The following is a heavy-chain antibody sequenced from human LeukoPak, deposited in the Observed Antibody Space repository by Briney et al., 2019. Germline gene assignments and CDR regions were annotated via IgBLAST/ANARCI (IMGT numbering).Heavy chain of an antibody. CDR1: GFTFSDYY. CDR2: ISSSGSTI. D-gene: IGHD6-13*01. CDR3: ARIVYGSSWSRYYYYYYMDV. Sequence: PGGSLRLSCAASGFTFSDYYMSWIRQAPGKGLEWVSYISSSGSTIYYADSVKGRFTISRDNAKNSLYLQMNSLRAEDTAVYYCARIVYGSSWSRYYYYYYMDVWGKGTTVTVSS. V-gene: IGHV3-11*01. J-gene: IGHJ6*03.